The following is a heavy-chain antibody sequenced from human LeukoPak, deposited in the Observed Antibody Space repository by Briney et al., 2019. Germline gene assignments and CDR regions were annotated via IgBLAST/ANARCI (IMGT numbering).Heavy chain of an antibody. J-gene: IGHJ4*02. Sequence: SETLSLTCSVSGGSISRSDRYWSWIRQPPGKGLLWIGNIYYSGSTYYNPSLKSRVTISVDTSKNQFSLKLSSVTAADTAVYYCARVLGVVPAAIDYWGQGTLVTVSS. CDR1: GGSISRSDRY. V-gene: IGHV4-30-4*01. CDR2: IYYSGST. D-gene: IGHD2-2*01. CDR3: ARVLGVVPAAIDY.